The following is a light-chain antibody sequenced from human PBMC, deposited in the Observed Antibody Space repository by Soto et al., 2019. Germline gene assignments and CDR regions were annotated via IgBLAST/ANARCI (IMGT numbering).Light chain of an antibody. CDR2: GAS. CDR3: QHYNNWPLT. J-gene: IGKJ4*02. CDR1: QSVSSN. V-gene: IGKV3D-15*01. Sequence: EIVMTQSPATLSVSPGERATLSCRASQSVSSNLAWYQQKPGQAPRLLIYGASTRATAFPARFNGSGSGTEFTLTISSRQSEECEVYYYQHYNNWPLTFGGGTKVEIQ.